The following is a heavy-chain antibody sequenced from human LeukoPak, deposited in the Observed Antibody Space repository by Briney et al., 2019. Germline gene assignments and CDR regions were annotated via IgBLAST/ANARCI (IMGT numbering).Heavy chain of an antibody. J-gene: IGHJ6*03. Sequence: GGSLRLSCAASGFTFSSYSMNWVRQAPGKGLEWVSSISSSSSYIYYAGSVKGRFTISRDNAKNSLYLQMNSLRAEDTAVYYCARDGYQLLSPHYYYYYMDVWGKGTTVTVSS. CDR2: ISSSSSYI. V-gene: IGHV3-21*01. CDR1: GFTFSSYS. CDR3: ARDGYQLLSPHYYYYYMDV. D-gene: IGHD2-2*01.